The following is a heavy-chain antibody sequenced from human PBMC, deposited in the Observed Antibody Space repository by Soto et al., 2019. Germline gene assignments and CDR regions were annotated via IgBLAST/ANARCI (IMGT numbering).Heavy chain of an antibody. J-gene: IGHJ4*02. Sequence: SGPTLVKPTQTLTLTCTFSGFSLSTSGVGVGWIRQPPGKALEWLALIYWNDDKRYSPSLKSRLTITKDTSKNQVVLTMTNMDPVDTATYDCAHTNIAVTGPIFDYWGQGTLVTVSS. CDR1: GFSLSTSGVG. CDR2: IYWNDDK. CDR3: AHTNIAVTGPIFDY. V-gene: IGHV2-5*01. D-gene: IGHD6-13*01.